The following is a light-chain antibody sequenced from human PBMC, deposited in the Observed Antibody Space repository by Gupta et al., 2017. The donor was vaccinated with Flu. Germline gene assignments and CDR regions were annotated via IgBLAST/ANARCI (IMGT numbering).Light chain of an antibody. CDR3: KQSVQIAFS. V-gene: IGKV2D-29*01. CDR2: EGS. CDR1: QSLLHGAGKTY. Sequence: VPSGQPASISCKSSQSLLHGAGKTYLYWYLQKPGQPPHLLIYEGSKRGSGVPERFSGRGSGTEFTLKISRVEADDVGVYYCKQSVQIAFSFGHGTKVDIK. J-gene: IGKJ3*01.